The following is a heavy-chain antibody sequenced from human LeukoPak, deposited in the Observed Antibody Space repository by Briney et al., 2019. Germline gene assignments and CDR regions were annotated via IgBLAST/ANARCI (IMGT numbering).Heavy chain of an antibody. J-gene: IGHJ4*02. D-gene: IGHD2-15*01. CDR1: GFTFSFYA. CDR2: MSGRGVST. CDR3: AKDCNGGNCYIDY. Sequence: PGGSLRLSCAASGFTFSFYAMTWVRQAPGKGLEWVSGMSGRGVSTYYADSVKGRFTISSDNSKNTLYLQMNSLRAEDTAIYYCAKDCNGGNCYIDYWGQGTLVTVAS. V-gene: IGHV3-23*01.